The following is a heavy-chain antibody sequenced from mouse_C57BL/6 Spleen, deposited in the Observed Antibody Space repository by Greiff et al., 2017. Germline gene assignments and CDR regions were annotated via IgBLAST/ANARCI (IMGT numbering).Heavy chain of an antibody. J-gene: IGHJ2*01. CDR2: INPNNGGT. Sequence: VQLQQSGPELVKPGASVKISCKASGYTFTDYYMNWVKPSHGKSLEWIGDINPNNGGTSYNQKFKGKATLTVDKSSSTAYMELRSLTSEDSAVYYCARRGYYGSSYYFDYWGQGTTLTVSS. V-gene: IGHV1-26*01. CDR3: ARRGYYGSSYYFDY. CDR1: GYTFTDYY. D-gene: IGHD1-1*01.